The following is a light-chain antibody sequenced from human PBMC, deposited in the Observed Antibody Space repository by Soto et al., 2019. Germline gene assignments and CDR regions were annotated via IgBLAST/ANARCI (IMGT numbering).Light chain of an antibody. CDR2: AAS. V-gene: IGKV1-39*01. Sequence: DIQMTQSPSSLSASVGDRVTITCRASQSISSYLNWYQQKPGKAPKLLIYAASSLQSGVPSRLNGSGSGTDFTLTISSLQPEDFATYYCQQSYSTPRTFGGGTKVDIK. CDR1: QSISSY. CDR3: QQSYSTPRT. J-gene: IGKJ4*01.